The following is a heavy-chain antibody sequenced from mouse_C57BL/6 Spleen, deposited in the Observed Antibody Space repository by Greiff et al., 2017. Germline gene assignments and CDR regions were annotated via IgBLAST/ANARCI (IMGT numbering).Heavy chain of an antibody. J-gene: IGHJ4*01. CDR2: IWSGGST. V-gene: IGHV2-2*01. D-gene: IGHD3-3*01. CDR3: ARGDGGYAMDY. CDR1: GFSLTSYG. Sequence: QVQLQQSGPGLVQPSQSLSITCTVSGFSLTSYGVHWVRQSPGKGLEWLGVIWSGGSTDYNAAFISRLSISKDNSKSQVFFKMNSLQADDTAIYYCARGDGGYAMDYWGQGTSVTVSS.